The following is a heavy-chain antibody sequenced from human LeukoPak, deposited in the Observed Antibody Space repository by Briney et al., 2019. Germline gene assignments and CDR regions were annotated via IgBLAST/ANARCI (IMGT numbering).Heavy chain of an antibody. CDR3: ARDRSPAYYYDSSGYYHFDY. V-gene: IGHV1-69*01. D-gene: IGHD3-22*01. CDR2: IIPTFGTA. J-gene: IGHJ4*02. CDR1: GGTFSSYA. Sequence: SVKVSCKASGGTFSSYAISWVRQAPGQGLEWMGGIIPTFGTANYAQKFQGRVTITADESTSTAYMELSSLRSEDTAVYYCARDRSPAYYYDSSGYYHFDYWGQGTLVTVSS.